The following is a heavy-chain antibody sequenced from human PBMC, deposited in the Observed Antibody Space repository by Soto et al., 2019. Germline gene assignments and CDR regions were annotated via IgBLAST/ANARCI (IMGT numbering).Heavy chain of an antibody. CDR1: AFTFSSYG. V-gene: IGHV3-30*03. CDR2: ISYSGSNK. CDR3: ARDPTYSGYAFTPSYFDY. Sequence: GGTLRLSCAASAFTFSSYGMHWVRQAPGKGLEWVAVISYSGSNKYYADSVKGRFTISRDNAKNSLYLQMDSLRAGDRAVYYCARDPTYSGYAFTPSYFDYWGQGTLVTVSS. D-gene: IGHD5-12*01. J-gene: IGHJ4*02.